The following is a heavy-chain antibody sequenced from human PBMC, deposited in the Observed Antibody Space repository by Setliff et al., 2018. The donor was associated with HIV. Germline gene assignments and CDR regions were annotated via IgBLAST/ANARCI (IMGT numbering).Heavy chain of an antibody. V-gene: IGHV4-59*08. Sequence: SETLSLTCTVSGGSISSYYWSWIRQPAGKGLEWIGWIYYSGNTRYNPSLKSRVTITLDTSQNQFSLKLSSVTAADTAIYYCARRIYGNNPYFDYWSQGTLVTVSS. CDR2: IYYSGNT. D-gene: IGHD4-17*01. CDR3: ARRIYGNNPYFDY. J-gene: IGHJ4*02. CDR1: GGSISSYY.